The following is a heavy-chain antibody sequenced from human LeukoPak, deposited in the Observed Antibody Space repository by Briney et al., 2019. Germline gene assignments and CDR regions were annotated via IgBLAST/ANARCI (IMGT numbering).Heavy chain of an antibody. J-gene: IGHJ4*02. Sequence: SETLSLTCTVFGGSISGYYWNWIRQVPGKGLEWIGFLHHSGSTDYNPSLKSRVTISVDTSKNQFSLKLSSVTAADTAVYYCARHGSYGEFDYWGQGTLVTVSS. D-gene: IGHD5-18*01. CDR3: ARHGSYGEFDY. CDR2: LHHSGST. CDR1: GGSISGYY. V-gene: IGHV4-59*08.